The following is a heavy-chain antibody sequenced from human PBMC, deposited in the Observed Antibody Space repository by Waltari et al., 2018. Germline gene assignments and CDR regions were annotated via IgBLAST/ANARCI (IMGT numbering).Heavy chain of an antibody. J-gene: IGHJ5*01. CDR3: ARDDSWQRLAA. CDR2: MTPDGNKR. Sequence: EVQLVESGGGLVQPGGSLRLSCSASGFTFSTYWMYWVRQPPGNGLEWVQRMTPDGNKREDADVGKGRFTISRDNTKNMLYLDMNSLRVEDAAMYYCARDDSWQRLAAWGHGTLVTVSS. V-gene: IGHV3-74*03. CDR1: GFTFSTYW. D-gene: IGHD6-25*01.